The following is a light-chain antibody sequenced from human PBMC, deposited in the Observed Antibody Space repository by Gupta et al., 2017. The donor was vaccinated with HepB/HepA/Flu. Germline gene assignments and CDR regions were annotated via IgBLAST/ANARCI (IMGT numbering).Light chain of an antibody. CDR2: GAS. CDR3: QQYGRSST. CDR1: QSFSNNF. V-gene: IGKV3-20*01. Sequence: EIVLTQSPGTLSLSPGERVTLSCRASQSFSNNFLAWYQQKPGQAPRLLIYGASSRATGIPDRFSGSGSGTDFTLTISRLEPEDFAVYYFQQYGRSSTFGQGTRLEI. J-gene: IGKJ5*01.